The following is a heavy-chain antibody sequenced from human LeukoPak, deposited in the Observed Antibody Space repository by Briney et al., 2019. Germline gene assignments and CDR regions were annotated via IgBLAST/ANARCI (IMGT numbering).Heavy chain of an antibody. D-gene: IGHD2-21*01. CDR3: ASVDQSYYFDY. CDR1: GGSISSSNW. Sequence: SETLSLTCAVSGGSISSSNWWSWVRQPPGKGLEWIGEIYHSGSTNYNPSLKCRVTISVDKSKNQFSLKLSSVTAADTAVYYCASVDQSYYFDYWGQGTLVTVSS. J-gene: IGHJ4*02. CDR2: IYHSGST. V-gene: IGHV4-4*02.